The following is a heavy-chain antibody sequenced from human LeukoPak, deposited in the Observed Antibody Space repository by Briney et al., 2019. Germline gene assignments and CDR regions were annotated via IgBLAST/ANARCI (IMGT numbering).Heavy chain of an antibody. Sequence: SETLSLTCAVYGGSFSGYYWGWIRQPPGKGLEWIGSIYYSGSTYYNPSLKSRVTISVDTSKNQFSLKLSSVTAADTAVYYCARHKRYYDISTGYSHDAFDIWGQGTMVTVSS. D-gene: IGHD3-9*01. CDR2: IYYSGST. CDR3: ARHKRYYDISTGYSHDAFDI. V-gene: IGHV4-39*01. J-gene: IGHJ3*02. CDR1: GGSFSGYY.